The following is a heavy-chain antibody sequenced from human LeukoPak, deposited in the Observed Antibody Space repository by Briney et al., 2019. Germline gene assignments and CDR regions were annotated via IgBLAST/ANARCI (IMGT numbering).Heavy chain of an antibody. D-gene: IGHD6-13*01. Sequence: GESLKISCKGSGYSFTSYWIGWVRQMPGKGLEWMGIIYPGDSDTRYSPSFQGQVTISADKSISTAYLQWSSLKASDTAMYYCARVYSSNWSQTYYFDYWGQGTLVTVSS. J-gene: IGHJ4*02. CDR1: GYSFTSYW. CDR2: IYPGDSDT. CDR3: ARVYSSNWSQTYYFDY. V-gene: IGHV5-51*01.